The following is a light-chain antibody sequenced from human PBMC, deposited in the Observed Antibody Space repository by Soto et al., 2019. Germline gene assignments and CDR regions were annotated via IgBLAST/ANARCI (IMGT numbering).Light chain of an antibody. CDR2: GIS. V-gene: IGKV3-20*01. Sequence: EIVLTQSPGTLSLSPGERATFSCRASQSITKTYLAWYQQKPGQAPRLLIYGISVRATDIPDRFSGSGSGTDFTLTISRLEPEDFAVYYCQQYGSSPWTFGQGTKVDIK. CDR3: QQYGSSPWT. CDR1: QSITKTY. J-gene: IGKJ1*01.